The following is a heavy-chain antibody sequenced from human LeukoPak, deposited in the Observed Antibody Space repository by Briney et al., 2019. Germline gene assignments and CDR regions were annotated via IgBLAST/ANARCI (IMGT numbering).Heavy chain of an antibody. Sequence: SVKVSCKASGGTFSSYAISWVRQAPGQGLEWMGGIIPIFGTANYAQKFQGRVTITTDESTSTAYMELSSLRSEDTAVYYCARTTTVVTETGGLDYWGQGTRVTVSS. CDR2: IIPIFGTA. D-gene: IGHD4-23*01. CDR1: GGTFSSYA. CDR3: ARTTTVVTETGGLDY. J-gene: IGHJ4*02. V-gene: IGHV1-69*05.